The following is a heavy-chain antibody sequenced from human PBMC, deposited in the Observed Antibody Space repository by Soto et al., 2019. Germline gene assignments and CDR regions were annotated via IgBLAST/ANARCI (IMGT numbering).Heavy chain of an antibody. CDR1: GGSISSGGYY. D-gene: IGHD3-22*01. J-gene: IGHJ4*02. CDR2: IYYSGST. CDR3: ARERGALHQTTYYYDSSGYYLAY. Sequence: SETLSLTCTVSGGSISSGGYYWSWIRQHPGRGLEWIGYIYYSGSTYYNPSLKGRVTISVDTSKNQFSLKLSSVTAADTAVYYCARERGALHQTTYYYDSSGYYLAYWGQGTLVTVSS. V-gene: IGHV4-31*03.